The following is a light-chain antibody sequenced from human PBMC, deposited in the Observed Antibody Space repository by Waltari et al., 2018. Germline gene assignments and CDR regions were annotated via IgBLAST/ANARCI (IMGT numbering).Light chain of an antibody. CDR3: HQIASLPRT. J-gene: IGKJ1*01. V-gene: IGKV6D-21*02. CDR1: QSIGSR. CDR2: YAS. Sequence: EIVLTQSPDSQSVTPEEKVTITCRASQSIGSRLHWFQQKPNQSPKLLIKYASQSISGVPSRFSGSGSGTDFTLTINSLEAEDAAVYYCHQIASLPRTFGPGTKVEIK.